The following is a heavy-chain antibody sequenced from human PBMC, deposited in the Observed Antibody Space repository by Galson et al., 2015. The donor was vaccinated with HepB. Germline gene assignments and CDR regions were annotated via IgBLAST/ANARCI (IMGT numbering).Heavy chain of an antibody. CDR1: GFTFNIYW. CDR3: ARLLGDRYFDY. J-gene: IGHJ4*02. D-gene: IGHD2-21*02. Sequence: SLRLSCAASGFTFNIYWMSWVRQAPGKGLEWVTNIKQRGNEKYFVDSVKGRFTISRDDAKISLYLQMNSLRAEDTAVYYCARLLGDRYFDYWGQGVLVTVSS. V-gene: IGHV3-7*01. CDR2: IKQRGNEK.